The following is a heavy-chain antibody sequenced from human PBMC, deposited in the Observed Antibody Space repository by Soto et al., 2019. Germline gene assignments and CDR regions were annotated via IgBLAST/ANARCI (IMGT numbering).Heavy chain of an antibody. CDR2: IDYTGRT. CDR1: GGSVSSGSYY. CDR3: AREWTIFGPADP. V-gene: IGHV4-61*01. D-gene: IGHD3-3*01. Sequence: QVQLQESGPGLVKPSETLSLTCTVSGGSVSSGSYYWSWIRQPPGKGLEWIGYIDYTGRTNYNPCLKSRVTISVDTSKNQFSLKLSSVTAADTAVYYCAREWTIFGPADPWGQGTLVTVSS. J-gene: IGHJ5*02.